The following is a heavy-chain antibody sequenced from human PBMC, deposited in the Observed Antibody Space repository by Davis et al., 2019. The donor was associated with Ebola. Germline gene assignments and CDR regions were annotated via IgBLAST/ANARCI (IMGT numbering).Heavy chain of an antibody. CDR2: ISSSGSTI. Sequence: GGSLRLSCAASGFTFSDYYMSWIRQAPGKGLEWVSYISSSGSTIYYADSVKGRFTISRDNAKNSLYLQMNSLRAEDTAVYYCARVRGIVVVVAATPLPWFDPWGQGTLVTVSS. D-gene: IGHD2-15*01. CDR1: GFTFSDYY. CDR3: ARVRGIVVVVAATPLPWFDP. J-gene: IGHJ5*02. V-gene: IGHV3-11*01.